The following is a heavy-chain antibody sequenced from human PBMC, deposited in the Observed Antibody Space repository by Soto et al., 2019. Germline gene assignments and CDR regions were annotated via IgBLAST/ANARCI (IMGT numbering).Heavy chain of an antibody. D-gene: IGHD5-18*01. CDR2: IYYSGST. Sequence: ETLSLTCTVSGGSISSYYWSWIRQPPGKGLEWIGYIYYSGSTNYNPSLKSRVTISVDTSKNQFSLKLSSVTAADTAVYYCARMDWVDTAMVNFDYWGQGTLVT. CDR3: ARMDWVDTAMVNFDY. V-gene: IGHV4-59*01. CDR1: GGSISSYY. J-gene: IGHJ4*02.